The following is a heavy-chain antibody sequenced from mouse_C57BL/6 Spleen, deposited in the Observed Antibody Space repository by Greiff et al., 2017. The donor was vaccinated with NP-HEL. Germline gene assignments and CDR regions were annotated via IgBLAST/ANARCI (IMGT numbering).Heavy chain of an antibody. J-gene: IGHJ3*01. V-gene: IGHV1-42*01. D-gene: IGHD3-2*02. CDR3: AREDSSGRFAY. CDR1: GYSFTGYY. Sequence: EVQLQQSGPELVKPGASVKISCKASGYSFTGYYMNWVKQSPEKSLEWIGEINPSTGGTTYNQKFKAKATLTVDKSSSTAYMQLKRLTSEDSAVYYCAREDSSGRFAYWGQGTLVTVSA. CDR2: INPSTGGT.